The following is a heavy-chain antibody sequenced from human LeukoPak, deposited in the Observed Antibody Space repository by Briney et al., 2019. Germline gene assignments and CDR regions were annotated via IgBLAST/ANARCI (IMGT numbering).Heavy chain of an antibody. CDR2: ISGSGGST. CDR1: GFTFSSYA. Sequence: GGSLRLSCAAPGFTFSSYAMSWVRQAPGKGLEWVSAISGSGGSTYYADSVKGRFTISRDNSKNTLYLQMNSLRAEDTAVYYCAKDHSGSYKRDWFDPWGQGTLVTVSS. J-gene: IGHJ5*02. CDR3: AKDHSGSYKRDWFDP. D-gene: IGHD1-26*01. V-gene: IGHV3-23*01.